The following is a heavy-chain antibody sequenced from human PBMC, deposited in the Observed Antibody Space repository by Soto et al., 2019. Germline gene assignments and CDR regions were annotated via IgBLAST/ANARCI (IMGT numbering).Heavy chain of an antibody. CDR3: ARDQPGYSYGYGLGY. D-gene: IGHD5-18*01. Sequence: EVQLVESGGGLVKPGGSLRLSCAASGFTFSSYSMNWVRQASGKGLEWVSSISSSSSYIYYADSVKGRFTISRDNGKNSLYLQKNSLRAEDTAVYYCARDQPGYSYGYGLGYWGQGTLVTVSS. V-gene: IGHV3-21*01. CDR1: GFTFSSYS. J-gene: IGHJ4*02. CDR2: ISSSSSYI.